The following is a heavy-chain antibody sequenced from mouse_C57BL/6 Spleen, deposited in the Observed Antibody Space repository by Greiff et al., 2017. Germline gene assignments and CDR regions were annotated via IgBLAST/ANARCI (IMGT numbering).Heavy chain of an antibody. D-gene: IGHD2-2*01. CDR1: GYTFTSYW. CDR2: IYPNSGGT. Sequence: QVQLQQPGAELVKPGASVKLSCKASGYTFTSYWMHWVKQRPGRGLEWIGRIYPNSGGTKYNEKFKSKATLTVDKPSSTAYMQLSSLTSEDSAVYYCAREGGIYYGYDEFAYWGQGTLVTVSA. CDR3: AREGGIYYGYDEFAY. V-gene: IGHV1-72*01. J-gene: IGHJ3*01.